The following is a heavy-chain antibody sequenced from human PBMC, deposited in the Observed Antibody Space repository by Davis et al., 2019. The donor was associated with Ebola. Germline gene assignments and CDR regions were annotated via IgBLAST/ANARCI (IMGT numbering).Heavy chain of an antibody. J-gene: IGHJ4*02. V-gene: IGHV3-7*01. CDR3: ARGGGAAAFDY. D-gene: IGHD6-25*01. Sequence: GESLKISCEVSGFTFSGYWMSWVRQAPGKGLEWVANINQDGGEKQYVDSVKGRFTISRDNSKNTLYLQMNSLRAEDTAVYYCARGGGAAAFDYWGQGTLVTVSS. CDR1: GFTFSGYW. CDR2: INQDGGEK.